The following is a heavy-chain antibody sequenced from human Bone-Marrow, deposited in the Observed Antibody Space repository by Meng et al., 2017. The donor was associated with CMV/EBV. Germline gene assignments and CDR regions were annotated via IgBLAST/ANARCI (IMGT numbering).Heavy chain of an antibody. CDR3: ARGPNEYSSGWSFFDY. Sequence: GFTFSSYGMHWGRQAPGKGLEWVAVISYDGSNKYYADSVKGRFTISRDNSKNTLYLQMNSLRAEDTAVYYCARGPNEYSSGWSFFDYWGQGTLVTVSS. CDR2: ISYDGSNK. CDR1: GFTFSSYG. J-gene: IGHJ4*02. V-gene: IGHV3-33*05. D-gene: IGHD6-19*01.